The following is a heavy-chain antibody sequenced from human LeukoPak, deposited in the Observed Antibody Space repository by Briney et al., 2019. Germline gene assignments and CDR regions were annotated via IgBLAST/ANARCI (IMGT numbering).Heavy chain of an antibody. Sequence: TGGSLRLSCAASGFTFSSYAMSWVRQAPGKGLEWVSAISGSGGSTYYADSVKGRFTISRDNSKNTLYLQMNSLRAEDTAVYYCAKDRDPERRIAVAGTFDYWGQGTLVTVSS. J-gene: IGHJ4*02. D-gene: IGHD6-19*01. V-gene: IGHV3-23*01. CDR2: ISGSGGST. CDR3: AKDRDPERRIAVAGTFDY. CDR1: GFTFSSYA.